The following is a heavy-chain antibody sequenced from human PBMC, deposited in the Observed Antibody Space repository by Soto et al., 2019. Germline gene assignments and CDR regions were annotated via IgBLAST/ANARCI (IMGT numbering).Heavy chain of an antibody. CDR1: GYTFTSYV. D-gene: IGHD6-19*01. V-gene: IGHV1-18*01. Sequence: VQLVQSGAEEKKPGASVKVSCRASGYTFTSYVISWVRQAPAQGLEWMGWISAYNGNTNFAQKLQGRVTMTTDTSTSTAYMELRSLRSDDTAVYYCARVVATVAGPYGMDVWGQGTTVTVSS. J-gene: IGHJ6*02. CDR2: ISAYNGNT. CDR3: ARVVATVAGPYGMDV.